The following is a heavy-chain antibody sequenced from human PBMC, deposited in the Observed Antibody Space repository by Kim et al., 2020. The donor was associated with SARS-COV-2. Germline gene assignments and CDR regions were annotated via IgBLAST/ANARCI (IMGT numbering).Heavy chain of an antibody. CDR2: IYYRGST. Sequence: SETLSLTCTVSGGSISSGGYYWSWIRQHPGKGLEWIGYIYYRGSTYYNPSLKSRVTISVDTSKNQFSLKLSSVTAADTAVYYCASGERRGYDFWSAYPRPYFDYWGQGTLVTVSS. CDR3: ASGERRGYDFWSAYPRPYFDY. V-gene: IGHV4-31*03. D-gene: IGHD3-3*01. CDR1: GGSISSGGYY. J-gene: IGHJ4*02.